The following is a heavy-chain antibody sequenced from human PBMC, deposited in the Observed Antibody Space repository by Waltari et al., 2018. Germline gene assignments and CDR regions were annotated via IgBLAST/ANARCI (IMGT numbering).Heavy chain of an antibody. Sequence: QVQLVQSGAEVKKPGASVKVSCKTSGYAFTSYYMHWVRQAPGQGLEWMGWINPNSGGTNYAQKYQGRITMTRDTSISTVYMELSRLISNDTAVYYCARSYQSGSYSDYWGQGTPVTVSS. J-gene: IGHJ4*02. D-gene: IGHD1-26*01. CDR2: INPNSGGT. CDR3: ARSYQSGSYSDY. V-gene: IGHV1-2*02. CDR1: GYAFTSYY.